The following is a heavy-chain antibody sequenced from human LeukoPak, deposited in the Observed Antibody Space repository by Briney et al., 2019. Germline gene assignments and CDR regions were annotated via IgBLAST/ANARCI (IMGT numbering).Heavy chain of an antibody. D-gene: IGHD6-13*01. V-gene: IGHV4-59*08. CDR1: GGSISTYY. CDR2: IYYSGST. Sequence: SETLSLTCSVSGGSISTYYWSWIRRPPGKGLEWIGYIYYSGSTNYNPSLKSRVTISVDTSKNQFSLKLSSVTAADTAVYYCARGWYSSSWYYWGQGTLVTVSS. CDR3: ARGWYSSSWYY. J-gene: IGHJ4*02.